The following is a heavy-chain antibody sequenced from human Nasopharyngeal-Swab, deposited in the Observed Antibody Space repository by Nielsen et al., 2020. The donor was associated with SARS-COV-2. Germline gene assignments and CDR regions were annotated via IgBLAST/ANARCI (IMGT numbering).Heavy chain of an antibody. Sequence: WIRQPPGKGLEWVSSISSSSSYIYYADSVKGRFTISRDNAKNSLYLQMNSLRAEDTAVYYCARDHPYDYIWGGYPTYYFDYWGQGTLVTVSS. V-gene: IGHV3-21*01. D-gene: IGHD3-16*02. J-gene: IGHJ4*02. CDR2: ISSSSSYI. CDR3: ARDHPYDYIWGGYPTYYFDY.